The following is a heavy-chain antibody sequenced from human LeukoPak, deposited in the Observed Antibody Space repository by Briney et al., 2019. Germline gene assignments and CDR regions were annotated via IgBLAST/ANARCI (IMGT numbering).Heavy chain of an antibody. V-gene: IGHV4-34*01. J-gene: IGHJ4*02. Sequence: LETLSLTCAVYGGSFSGYHWSWIRQPPGKGLEWIGEINHSGSTYYNPSLKSRVTMSVDTSKNQISLKLSSVIAADTAVYYCARGRGLGSGWYNFEYWGQGTLVTVSS. CDR1: GGSFSGYH. D-gene: IGHD6-19*01. CDR2: INHSGST. CDR3: ARGRGLGSGWYNFEY.